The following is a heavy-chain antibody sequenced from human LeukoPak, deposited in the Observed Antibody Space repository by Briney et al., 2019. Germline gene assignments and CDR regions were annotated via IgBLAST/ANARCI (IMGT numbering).Heavy chain of an antibody. V-gene: IGHV3-23*01. CDR3: AIDSYYYYGMDV. CDR1: GFTFSSYA. Sequence: PGGSLRLSCAASGFTFSSYAMSWVRQAPGKGLEWVSGISASASGTYYADSVKGRFTISRDNAKNSLYLQMNSLRDEDTAVYYCAIDSYYYYGMDVWGQGTTVTVSS. J-gene: IGHJ6*02. CDR2: ISASASGT.